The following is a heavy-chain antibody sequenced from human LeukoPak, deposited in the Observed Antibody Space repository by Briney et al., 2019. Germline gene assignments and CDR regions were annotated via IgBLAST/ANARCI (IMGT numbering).Heavy chain of an antibody. CDR2: IYSVGST. CDR3: ARERGGRMYAFDI. D-gene: IGHD3-16*01. V-gene: IGHV3-66*01. J-gene: IGHJ3*02. CDR1: GFTVSSNY. Sequence: GGSLRLSCAASGFTVSSNYMSWVRQAPGKGLEWVSVIYSVGSTHYADSVKGRFTISRDNAKNSLYLQMNSLRAEDTAVYYCARERGGRMYAFDIWGQGTMVTVSS.